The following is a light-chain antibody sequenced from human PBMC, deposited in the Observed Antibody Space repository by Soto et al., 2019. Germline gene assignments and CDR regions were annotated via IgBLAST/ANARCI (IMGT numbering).Light chain of an antibody. Sequence: QSALTQPRSVSGSPGQSVAISCTGTSRDIDAYDYVSWYQQHPGKAPKVIISDVANRPSGVSNRFSGSKSGSTASLIISRLQTEDEADYYCVSYTSSTTYVFGTGTKLTVL. CDR1: SRDIDAYDY. CDR3: VSYTSSTTYV. J-gene: IGLJ1*01. V-gene: IGLV2-11*01. CDR2: DVA.